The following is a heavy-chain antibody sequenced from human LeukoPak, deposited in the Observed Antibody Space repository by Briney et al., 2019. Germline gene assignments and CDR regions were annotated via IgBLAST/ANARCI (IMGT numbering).Heavy chain of an antibody. V-gene: IGHV4-4*07. CDR2: IYTSGST. J-gene: IGHJ4*02. CDR1: GGSISSYY. CDR3: ARDTGYYDSSGYYSATYYFDY. Sequence: SETLSLTCTVSGGSISSYYWSWIRQPAGKGLEWIGRIYTSGSTNYNPSLKSRVTISVDTSKNQFSPKLSSVAAADTAVYYCARDTGYYDSSGYYSATYYFDYWGQGTLVTVSS. D-gene: IGHD3-22*01.